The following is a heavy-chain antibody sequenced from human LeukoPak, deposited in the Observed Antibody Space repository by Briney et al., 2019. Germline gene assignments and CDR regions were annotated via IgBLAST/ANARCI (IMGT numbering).Heavy chain of an antibody. CDR3: ARVRYTSGWYFDY. Sequence: ASVKVSCKASGYTFTNNAMNWVRQAPAQGLEWIGWINTNTGNPTYAQGLTGRFVFSLDTSVSTAYLQISSLKAEDTAVYSCARVRYTSGWYFDYWGQGTLVTVSS. CDR2: INTNTGNP. J-gene: IGHJ4*02. D-gene: IGHD6-19*01. CDR1: GYTFTNNA. V-gene: IGHV7-4-1*02.